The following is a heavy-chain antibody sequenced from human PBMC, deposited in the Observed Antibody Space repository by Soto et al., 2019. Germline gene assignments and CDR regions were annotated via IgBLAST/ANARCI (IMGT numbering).Heavy chain of an antibody. CDR1: GVSVNSDNYY. Sequence: ETLSLTCPVSGVSVNSDNYYWSWIRQPPGKGLEWIGHIYNTGSTTYNPSLKSRVTISLDTSRNRFSLSLNSVTAADTAVFYCAREYSNSPEAFDFWGRGTLVTVYS. CDR3: AREYSNSPEAFDF. CDR2: IYNTGST. D-gene: IGHD6-6*01. J-gene: IGHJ4*02. V-gene: IGHV4-61*03.